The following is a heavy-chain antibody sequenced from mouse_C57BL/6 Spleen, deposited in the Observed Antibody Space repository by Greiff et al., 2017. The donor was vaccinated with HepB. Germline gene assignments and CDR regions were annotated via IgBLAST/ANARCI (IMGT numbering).Heavy chain of an antibody. CDR2: IRSKSNNYAT. Sequence: EVQGVESGGGLVQPKGSLKLSCAASGFSFNTYAMNWVRQAPGKGLEWVARIRSKSNNYATYYADSVKDRFTISRDDSESMLYLQMNNLKTEDTAMYYCVRQDYYAMDDWGQGTSVTVSS. CDR3: VRQDYYAMDD. CDR1: GFSFNTYA. V-gene: IGHV10-1*01. J-gene: IGHJ4*01.